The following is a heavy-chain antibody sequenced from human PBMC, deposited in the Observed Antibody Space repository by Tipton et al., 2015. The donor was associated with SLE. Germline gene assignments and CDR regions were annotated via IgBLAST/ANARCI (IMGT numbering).Heavy chain of an antibody. V-gene: IGHV4-34*01. J-gene: IGHJ4*02. CDR2: SNDSGKT. Sequence: TLSLTCAVYGGSLSGHYWSWIRQTPGKGLECIGESNDSGKTNYNPALKSRATISVDTSRNQFSLRLTSVTAADTAVYYCARVKVGAEDYWGQGTLVTVSS. CDR3: ARVKVGAEDY. CDR1: GGSLSGHY. D-gene: IGHD1-26*01.